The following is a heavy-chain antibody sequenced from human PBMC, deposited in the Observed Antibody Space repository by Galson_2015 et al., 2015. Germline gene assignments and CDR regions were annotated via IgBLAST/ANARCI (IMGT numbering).Heavy chain of an antibody. CDR2: ISSTSSYI. V-gene: IGHV3-21*01. J-gene: IGHJ6*03. CDR1: GFTFSSYS. Sequence: PRLSCAASGFTFSSYSMNWVRQAPGKGLEWVSSISSTSSYIHYADSVKGRFTISRDDAKNSLYLQMNSLRAEDTAVYYCARETEAATTAGGLYYYYYYMDVWGKGTTVTVSS. CDR3: ARETEAATTAGGLYYYYYYMDV. D-gene: IGHD5-12*01.